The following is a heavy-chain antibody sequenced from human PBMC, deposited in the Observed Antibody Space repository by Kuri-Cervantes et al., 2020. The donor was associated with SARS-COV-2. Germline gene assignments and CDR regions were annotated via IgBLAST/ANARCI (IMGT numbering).Heavy chain of an antibody. CDR2: IYYSGST. CDR3: AREITYYYGSGSMGGWFDP. V-gene: IGHV4-59*01. Sequence: SETLSLTCTVSGGSISSYYWSWIRQPPGKGLEWIGYIYYSGSTNYNPSLKSRVTISVDTSKNQFSLKLSSVTAADTAVYYCAREITYYYGSGSMGGWFDPWGQGTRVTCAS. CDR1: GGSISSYY. J-gene: IGHJ5*02. D-gene: IGHD3-10*01.